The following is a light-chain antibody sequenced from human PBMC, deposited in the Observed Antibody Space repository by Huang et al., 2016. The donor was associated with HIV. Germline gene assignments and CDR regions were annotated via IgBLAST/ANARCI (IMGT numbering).Light chain of an antibody. CDR2: GAS. CDR1: QSVNSK. CDR3: QQYSKWPPNT. Sequence: EIVMTQSPATLSLSPGERATLSCRASQSVNSKLAWYQQKPGQAPRLLIYGASTRATGGPGRFSGSGSGTEFTLTISSLQSEDFAVYYCQQYSKWPPNTFGRGPSWRAN. J-gene: IGKJ2*01. V-gene: IGKV3-15*01.